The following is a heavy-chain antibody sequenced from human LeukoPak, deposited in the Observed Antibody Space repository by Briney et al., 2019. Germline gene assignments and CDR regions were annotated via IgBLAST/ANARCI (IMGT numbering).Heavy chain of an antibody. CDR2: INHSGSP. D-gene: IGHD3-10*01. J-gene: IGHJ3*02. V-gene: IGHV4-34*01. CDR3: ARDLSDYYGSGSYRPIDAFDI. CDR1: GGSFSGYY. Sequence: SETLSLTCAVYGGSFSGYYWSWIRQPPGKGLEWIGEINHSGSPNYNPSLKSRVTISIDTTKNQFSLKLSPVTAADTAVYYCARDLSDYYGSGSYRPIDAFDIWGQGTMVTVSS.